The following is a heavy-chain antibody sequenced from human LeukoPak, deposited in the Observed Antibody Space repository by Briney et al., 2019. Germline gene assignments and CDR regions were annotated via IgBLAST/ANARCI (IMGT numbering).Heavy chain of an antibody. CDR3: ARQIATKGEWAFDV. Sequence: SETLSLTCAVYGGSFSGYYWGWIRQPPGKGLEWIASIRHDGHTYYNVSARSQVTISIDMSRNQFSLTLNSLTAADTAVYYCARQIATKGEWAFDVWGQGTMVTVSS. V-gene: IGHV4-38-2*01. D-gene: IGHD2-21*01. CDR1: GGSFSGYY. CDR2: IRHDGHT. J-gene: IGHJ3*01.